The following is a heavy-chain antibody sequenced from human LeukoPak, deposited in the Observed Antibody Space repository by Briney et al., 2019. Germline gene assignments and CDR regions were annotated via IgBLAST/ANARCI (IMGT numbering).Heavy chain of an antibody. CDR3: ARSRHRFDDY. V-gene: IGHV3-72*01. CDR1: GFIFTSYS. J-gene: IGHJ4*02. Sequence: PGGSLRLSCAASGFIFTSYSMKWVRQAPGKGPEWIAHCRKKLYAHTTEYAASVKGRFTISRDDSKNVLYLQMNSLKTEDTAVYFWARSRHRFDDYWGQGALVTVSS. CDR2: CRKKLYAHTT.